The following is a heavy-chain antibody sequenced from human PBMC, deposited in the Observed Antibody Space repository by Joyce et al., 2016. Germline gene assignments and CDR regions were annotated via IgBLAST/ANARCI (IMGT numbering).Heavy chain of an antibody. D-gene: IGHD6-6*01. Sequence: QVQLAESGGGVVQPGRSMRLSCATSGFTFSSYGMHWVRKAPGKGPEWVANIWHDGTNINYADSVKGRFTISRDDPRDTLYLQMNSLRAEDTAVYYCAREIGRYHPAPRPFGDFWGQGTQVTVSS. V-gene: IGHV3-33*08. J-gene: IGHJ4*02. CDR2: IWHDGTNI. CDR3: AREIGRYHPAPRPFGDF. CDR1: GFTFSSYG.